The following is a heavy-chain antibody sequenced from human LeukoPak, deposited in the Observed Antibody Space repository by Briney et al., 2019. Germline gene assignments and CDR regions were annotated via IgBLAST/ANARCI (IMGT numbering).Heavy chain of an antibody. CDR3: ARVGGYYDFWSGYSRAYYYYYMDV. CDR1: GYTFTSYG. D-gene: IGHD3-3*01. CDR2: ISAYNGNT. J-gene: IGHJ6*03. Sequence: ASVKVSCKASGYTFTSYGISWVRQAPGQGLEWMGWISAYNGNTNYAQKLQGRVTMTTDTSTSTAYMELRSLRSDDTAVYYCARVGGYYDFWSGYSRAYYYYYMDVWGKGTTVTVSS. V-gene: IGHV1-18*01.